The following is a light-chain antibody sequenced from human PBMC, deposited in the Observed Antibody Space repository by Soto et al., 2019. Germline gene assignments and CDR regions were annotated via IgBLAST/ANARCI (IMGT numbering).Light chain of an antibody. Sequence: QSVLTQPPSASGSPGQSVTISCTGTSSDVGGYNYVSWYQQHPGKAPKLMIYDVRNRPSGVSDRFSGSKSGNTASLTISGLQAEDEADYYCSSYTSSSPHVFGTGTKVTVL. CDR1: SSDVGGYNY. CDR2: DVR. CDR3: SSYTSSSPHV. J-gene: IGLJ1*01. V-gene: IGLV2-14*01.